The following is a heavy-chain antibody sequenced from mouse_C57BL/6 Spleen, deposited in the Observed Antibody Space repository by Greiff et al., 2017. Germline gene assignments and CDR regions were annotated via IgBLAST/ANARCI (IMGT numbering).Heavy chain of an antibody. CDR3: ARLNWDVWYFDV. CDR2: FHPYNDDT. Sequence: LVESGAELVKPGASVKMSCKASGYTFTTYPIEWMKQNHGKSLEWIGNFHPYNDDTKYNEKFKGKATLTVEKSSSTVYLELSRLTSDDSAVYYCARLNWDVWYFDVWGTGTTVTVSS. J-gene: IGHJ1*03. D-gene: IGHD4-1*01. CDR1: GYTFTTYP. V-gene: IGHV1-47*01.